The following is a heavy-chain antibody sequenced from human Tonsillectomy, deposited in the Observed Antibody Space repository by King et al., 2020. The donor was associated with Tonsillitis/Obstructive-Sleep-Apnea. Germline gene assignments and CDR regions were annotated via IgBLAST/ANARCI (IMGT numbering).Heavy chain of an antibody. CDR1: VFNVSTNY. CDR2: IHSGGST. Sequence: VRLVESGGGLVQPGGSLRLSCAASVFNVSTNYMNWVRQAPGEGLEWVSVIHSGGSTYYADSVKGRFTISRDNSKNTLYLQMNSLRAEDTAVYYCARDLRKTGYLYWGQGTLVTVSS. V-gene: IGHV3-66*01. CDR3: ARDLRKTGYLY. D-gene: IGHD3-9*01. J-gene: IGHJ4*02.